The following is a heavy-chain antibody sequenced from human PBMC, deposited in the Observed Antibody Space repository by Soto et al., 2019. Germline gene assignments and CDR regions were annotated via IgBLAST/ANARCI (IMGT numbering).Heavy chain of an antibody. J-gene: IGHJ4*02. V-gene: IGHV3-11*01. CDR2: ISNTGSTI. D-gene: IGHD6-25*01. Sequence: VGSLRLSGAASGFTLSNHYMTWIRQAPGKGLEWLSYISNTGSTISYADSVKGRFTVSRDNANNSLYLQMNSLRAEDTAVYYCSRDPRLLDYWGQGTLVTVSS. CDR3: SRDPRLLDY. CDR1: GFTLSNHY.